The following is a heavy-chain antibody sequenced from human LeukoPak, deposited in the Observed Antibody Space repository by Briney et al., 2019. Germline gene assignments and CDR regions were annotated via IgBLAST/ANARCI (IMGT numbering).Heavy chain of an antibody. V-gene: IGHV1-2*04. CDR3: ARDQYYYDSSGYYYEGSNAFDI. CDR1: GYTFTSYD. Sequence: ASVKVSCKTSGYTFTSYDINWVRQATGQGLEWMGWMNPNSGGTNYAQKFQGWVTMTRDTSISTAYMELSRLRSDDTAVYYCARDQYYYDSSGYYYEGSNAFDIWGQGTMVTVSS. CDR2: MNPNSGGT. D-gene: IGHD3-22*01. J-gene: IGHJ3*02.